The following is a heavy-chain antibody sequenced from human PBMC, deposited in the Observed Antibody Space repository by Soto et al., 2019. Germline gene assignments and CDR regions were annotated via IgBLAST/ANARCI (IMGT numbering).Heavy chain of an antibody. CDR1: GGSISSGDYY. V-gene: IGHV4-39*07. CDR3: ATGITMVRGAPHYWFDP. Sequence: PSETLSLTCTVSGGSISSGDYYWSWIRQPPGKGLEWIGEINHSGSTNYNPSLKSRVTISVDTSKNQFSLKLSSVTAADTAVYYCATGITMVRGAPHYWFDPWGQGTLVTVSS. J-gene: IGHJ5*02. D-gene: IGHD3-10*01. CDR2: INHSGST.